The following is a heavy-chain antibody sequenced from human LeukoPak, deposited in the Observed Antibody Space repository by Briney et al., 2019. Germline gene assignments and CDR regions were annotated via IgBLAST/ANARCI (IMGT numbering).Heavy chain of an antibody. Sequence: ASVTVSCKASGYTFPRYGISWVRPAPGQGLEWMGWISAYSGNTDYAQRLQGRSTMTSNAPTSTAFKELRSLRSDDTAVLYCSRNLTSRWKYGEIDFWGQGTRVTVAS. D-gene: IGHD1-7*01. CDR2: ISAYSGNT. V-gene: IGHV1-18*01. CDR3: SRNLTSRWKYGEIDF. CDR1: GYTFPRYG. J-gene: IGHJ4*02.